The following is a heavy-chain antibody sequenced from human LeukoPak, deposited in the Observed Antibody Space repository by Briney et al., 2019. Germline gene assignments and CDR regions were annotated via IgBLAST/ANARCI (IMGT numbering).Heavy chain of an antibody. Sequence: GSLRLSCAASGFTFSSYAMSWVRQAPRKGLEWVSAISGSGGTTYYADSVKGRFTISRDNSKNTLYLQVNSLRAEDTAVYYCAKYNYDFWSGYPHYFDYWGQGTLVTVSS. D-gene: IGHD3-3*01. J-gene: IGHJ4*02. CDR3: AKYNYDFWSGYPHYFDY. CDR1: GFTFSSYA. CDR2: ISGSGGTT. V-gene: IGHV3-23*01.